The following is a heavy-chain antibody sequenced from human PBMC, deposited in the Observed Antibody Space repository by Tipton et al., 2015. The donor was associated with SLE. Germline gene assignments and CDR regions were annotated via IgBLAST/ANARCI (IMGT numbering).Heavy chain of an antibody. Sequence: TLSLTCTVSGGSISSYYWSWIRQPPGKGLEWIGEINHSGSTNYNPSLKSRVTISVDTSKNQFSLKLSSVTAADTAVYYCARDPRIAAAEDPWYFDYWGQGTLVTVSS. V-gene: IGHV4-34*01. CDR2: INHSGST. J-gene: IGHJ4*02. D-gene: IGHD6-13*01. CDR1: GGSISSYY. CDR3: ARDPRIAAAEDPWYFDY.